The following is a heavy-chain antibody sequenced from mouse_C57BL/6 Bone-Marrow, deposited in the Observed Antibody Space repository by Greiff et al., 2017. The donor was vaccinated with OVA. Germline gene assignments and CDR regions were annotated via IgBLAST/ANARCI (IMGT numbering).Heavy chain of an antibody. CDR2: INPSSGYT. J-gene: IGHJ3*01. CDR1: GYTFTSYW. Sequence: VQLQQSGAELAKPGASVKLSCKASGYTFTSYWMHWVKQRPGQGLEWIGYINPSSGYTKYNQKFKDKATLTADKPSSTAYMQLSSLTYEDSAVYYCARSSGKGSFAYWGQGTLVTVSA. CDR3: ARSSGKGSFAY. D-gene: IGHD1-3*01. V-gene: IGHV1-7*01.